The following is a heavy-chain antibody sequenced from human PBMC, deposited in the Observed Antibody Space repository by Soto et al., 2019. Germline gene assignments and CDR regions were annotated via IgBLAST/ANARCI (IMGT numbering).Heavy chain of an antibody. CDR1: GFTFGDYA. J-gene: IGHJ6*02. CDR3: TRDGVAGTGGYYYCGMDV. V-gene: IGHV3-49*04. CDR2: IRSKAYGGTT. D-gene: IGHD6-19*01. Sequence: GSLRLSCTASGFTFGDYAMSWVRQAPGKGLEWVGFIRSKAYGGTTEYAASVKGRFTISRDDSKSIAYLQMNSLKTEDTAVYYCTRDGVAGTGGYYYCGMDVWGQGTTVTVSS.